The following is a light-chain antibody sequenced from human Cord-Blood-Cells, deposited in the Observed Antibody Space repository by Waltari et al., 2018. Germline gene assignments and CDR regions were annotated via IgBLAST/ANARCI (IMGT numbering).Light chain of an antibody. CDR3: QAWDSSTAGKVV. CDR1: TLGDKS. Sequence: SYELTQPPSVSVSPGQTASITCSGDTLGDKSPCWYQQKPGQSPVLVIYKDSKRPAGIPGRFAGSNSGNTATLTIRGTQARDEADYYCQAWDSSTAGKVVFCGGTKLTVL. CDR2: KDS. V-gene: IGLV3-1*01. J-gene: IGLJ2*01.